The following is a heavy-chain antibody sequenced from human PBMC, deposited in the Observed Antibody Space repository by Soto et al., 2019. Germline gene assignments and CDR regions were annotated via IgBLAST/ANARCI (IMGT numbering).Heavy chain of an antibody. Sequence: SETLSLTCTVSGGSISSYYWSWIRQPPGKGLEWIGYIYYSGSTNYNPSLKSRVTKTVDTSKNQYSLKLKSVTAVVSAVYYCARQRYSSGHDAFDIWGQGTMVTVSS. CDR1: GGSISSYY. D-gene: IGHD6-19*01. CDR3: ARQRYSSGHDAFDI. V-gene: IGHV4-59*08. CDR2: IYYSGST. J-gene: IGHJ3*02.